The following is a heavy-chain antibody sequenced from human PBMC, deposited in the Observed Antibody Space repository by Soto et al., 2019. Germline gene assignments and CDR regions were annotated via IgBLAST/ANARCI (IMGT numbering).Heavy chain of an antibody. CDR1: GGSISSGDYY. J-gene: IGHJ6*02. Sequence: SETLSLTCTVSGGSISSGDYYWSWIRQPPGKGLEWIGYIYYSGSTYYNPSLKSRVTISVDTSQNQFSPKLSSVTAADTAVYYCARVPRTRSSFLLPYYYCMDVWGQGTTVTVSS. CDR3: ARVPRTRSSFLLPYYYCMDV. V-gene: IGHV4-30-4*01. D-gene: IGHD6-6*01. CDR2: IYYSGST.